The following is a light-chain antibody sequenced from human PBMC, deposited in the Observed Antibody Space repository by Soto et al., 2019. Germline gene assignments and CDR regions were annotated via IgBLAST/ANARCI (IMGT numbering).Light chain of an antibody. J-gene: IGKJ1*01. Sequence: IVMTQSPATVSASPGERVTLSCRASQSVSGNVAWYQQKPGQPPRLLVYGASTTATDIPARFFGSGSETEFTLTITRLQSEDFGTYYCQQLNTWPRKFGQGNKVDMK. V-gene: IGKV3-15*01. CDR1: QSVSGN. CDR3: QQLNTWPRK. CDR2: GAS.